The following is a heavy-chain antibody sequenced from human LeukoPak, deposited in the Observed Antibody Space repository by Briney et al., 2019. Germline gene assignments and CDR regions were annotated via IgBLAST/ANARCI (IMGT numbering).Heavy chain of an antibody. CDR1: GGTFSSYA. V-gene: IGHV1-69*04. D-gene: IGHD6-13*01. CDR2: IIPILGIA. CDR3: AREDTAGRRWFDP. Sequence: SVKVSCKASGGTFSSYAISWVRQAPGQGLEWMGRIIPILGIANYAQKFQGRVTITADKSTSTAYMELSSLRSEDTAVYYCAREDTAGRRWFDPWGQGTLVTVSS. J-gene: IGHJ5*02.